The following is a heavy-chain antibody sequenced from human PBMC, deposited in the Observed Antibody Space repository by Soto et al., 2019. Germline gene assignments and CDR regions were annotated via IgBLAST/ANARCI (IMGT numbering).Heavy chain of an antibody. J-gene: IGHJ6*02. CDR2: IIPIFRTP. CDR3: ARNKDREQPGGNYYYALDV. Sequence: QVQLVQSGAEVLKPGSSVKVSCKASGDTFDTFAISWVRQAPGQGLEWMGGIIPIFRTPDYAQKFQGRVTITADVSTSTAYLEPSSLRSEDTAVYYCARNKDREQPGGNYYYALDVWGQGTTVTVSS. D-gene: IGHD1-1*01. V-gene: IGHV1-69*12. CDR1: GDTFDTFA.